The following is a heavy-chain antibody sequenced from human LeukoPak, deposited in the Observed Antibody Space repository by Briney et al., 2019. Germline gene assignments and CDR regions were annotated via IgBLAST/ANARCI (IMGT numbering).Heavy chain of an antibody. Sequence: GGSLRLSCAASGFTFGDYYMSWIRQAPGKGLEWVSYISSSGSTIYYADSVKGRFTISRDNAKNSLYLQMNSLRAEDTAVYYCARVVVVPAAMSQSYYYYGMDVWGQGTTVTVSS. V-gene: IGHV3-11*01. J-gene: IGHJ6*02. CDR1: GFTFGDYY. CDR2: ISSSGSTI. D-gene: IGHD2-2*01. CDR3: ARVVVVPAAMSQSYYYYGMDV.